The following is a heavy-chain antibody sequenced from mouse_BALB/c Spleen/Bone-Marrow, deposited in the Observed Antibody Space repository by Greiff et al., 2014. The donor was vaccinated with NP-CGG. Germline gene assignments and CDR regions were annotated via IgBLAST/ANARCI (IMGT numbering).Heavy chain of an antibody. J-gene: IGHJ2*01. CDR3: ARDLDY. CDR1: GYTFTDYA. CDR2: ISTYYGDA. Sequence: QVQLQQSGAELVRPGVSVKISCKGSGYTFTDYAVHWVKQSHAKSLEWIGVISTYYGDATYNQRFKGKATMTVDKSSSTAYMELARLTSEDSAIYYCARDLDYWGQGTTLTVSS. V-gene: IGHV1S137*01.